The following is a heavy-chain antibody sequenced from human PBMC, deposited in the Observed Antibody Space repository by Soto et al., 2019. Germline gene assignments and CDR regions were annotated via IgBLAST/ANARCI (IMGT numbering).Heavy chain of an antibody. CDR1: GFTFGDYA. Sequence: GGSLRLSCTASGFTFGDYAMSWVRQAPGKGLEWVGFIRSKAYGGTTEYAASVKGRFTISRDDSKSIAYLQMNSLKTEDTAVYYCTRDSLVLLWFGGSEDYGMDVWGQGTTVTVSS. CDR2: IRSKAYGGTT. V-gene: IGHV3-49*04. CDR3: TRDSLVLLWFGGSEDYGMDV. D-gene: IGHD3-10*01. J-gene: IGHJ6*02.